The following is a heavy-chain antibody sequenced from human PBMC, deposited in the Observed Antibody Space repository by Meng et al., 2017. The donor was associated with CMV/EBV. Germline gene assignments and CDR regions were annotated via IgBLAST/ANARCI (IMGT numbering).Heavy chain of an antibody. CDR2: IYYSGST. D-gene: IGHD1-14*01. CDR1: GGSVSSGSYY. Sequence: SETLSLTCTVSGGSVSSGSYYWSWIRQPPGKGLEWIGYIYYSGSTNYNPSLKSRVTISVDTSKNQFSLKLSSVTAADTAVYYCARREPHLFDYWGQGTLVTVSS. CDR3: ARREPHLFDY. V-gene: IGHV4-61*01. J-gene: IGHJ4*02.